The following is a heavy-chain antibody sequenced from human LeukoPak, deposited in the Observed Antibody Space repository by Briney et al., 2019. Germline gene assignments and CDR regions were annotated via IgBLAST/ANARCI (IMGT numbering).Heavy chain of an antibody. Sequence: WASVKVSCKASGGTFSSYAISWVRQAPGQGLEWMGGIIPIFGTANYAQKFQGRVTITADESTSTAYMELSSLRSEDTAVYYCALASPPNYYFDYWGQGTLVTVSS. CDR3: ALASPPNYYFDY. D-gene: IGHD1-1*01. CDR2: IIPIFGTA. V-gene: IGHV1-69*13. CDR1: GGTFSSYA. J-gene: IGHJ4*02.